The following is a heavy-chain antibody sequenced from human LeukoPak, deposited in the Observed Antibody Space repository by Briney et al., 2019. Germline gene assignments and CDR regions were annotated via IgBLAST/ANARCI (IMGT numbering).Heavy chain of an antibody. Sequence: RTSETLSLTCAVYGGSFSGYYWSWIRQPAGKGLEWIGRIYTSGSTNYNPSLKSRVTMSVDTSKNQFSLKLSSVTAADTAVYYCARVPYDYGDYADAFDIWGQGTMVTVSS. V-gene: IGHV4-59*10. CDR1: GGSFSGYY. J-gene: IGHJ3*02. CDR3: ARVPYDYGDYADAFDI. D-gene: IGHD4-17*01. CDR2: IYTSGST.